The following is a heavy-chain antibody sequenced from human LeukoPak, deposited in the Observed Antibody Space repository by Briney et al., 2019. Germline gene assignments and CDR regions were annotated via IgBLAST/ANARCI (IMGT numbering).Heavy chain of an antibody. CDR1: GFTFDDYA. V-gene: IGHV3-9*01. CDR2: ISWNSGSI. D-gene: IGHD6-19*01. Sequence: GGSLRLSCAASGFTFDDYAMHWVRHAPGKGLEWVSGISWNSGSIGYADSVKGRFTISRDNAKNSLYLQMNSLRAEDTALYYCAKSAVAGYFDYWGQGTLVTVSS. J-gene: IGHJ4*02. CDR3: AKSAVAGYFDY.